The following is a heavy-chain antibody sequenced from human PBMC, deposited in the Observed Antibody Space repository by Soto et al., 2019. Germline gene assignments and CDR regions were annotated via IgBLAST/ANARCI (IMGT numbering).Heavy chain of an antibody. J-gene: IGHJ4*02. V-gene: IGHV3-30*18. CDR3: AKDQPFLEWISGYSYGYLDY. Sequence: GGSLRLSCAASGFTFSSYGMHWVRQAPGKGLEWVAVISYDGSNKYYADSVKGRFTISRDNSKNTPYLQMNSLRAEDTAVYYCAKDQPFLEWISGYSYGYLDYWGQGTLVTVSS. CDR2: ISYDGSNK. D-gene: IGHD5-18*01. CDR1: GFTFSSYG.